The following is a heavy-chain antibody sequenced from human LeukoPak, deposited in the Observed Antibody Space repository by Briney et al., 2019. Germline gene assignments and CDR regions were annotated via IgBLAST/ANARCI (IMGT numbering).Heavy chain of an antibody. V-gene: IGHV3-53*01. CDR2: IYSGGST. CDR3: ARDSRYCSGGSCYSGGSAFDI. CDR1: GFTVSSNY. Sequence: AGGSLRLSCAASGFTVSSNYMSWVRQAPGKGLEWVSVIYSGGSTYYADSVKGRFTISRDNSKNTLYLQMNSLRAEDTAVYYCARDSRYCSGGSCYSGGSAFDIWGQGTMVTVSS. J-gene: IGHJ3*02. D-gene: IGHD2-15*01.